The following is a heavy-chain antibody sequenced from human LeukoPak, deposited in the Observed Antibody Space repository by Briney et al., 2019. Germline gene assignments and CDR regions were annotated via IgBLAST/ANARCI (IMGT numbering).Heavy chain of an antibody. CDR3: AYRKLYSSSWMGAFDI. CDR1: GFTFSSYW. CDR2: ISGSGGST. V-gene: IGHV3-23*01. J-gene: IGHJ3*02. Sequence: GGSLRLSCTASGFTFSSYWMHWVRQAPGKGLEWVSAISGSGGSTYYADSVKGRFTISRDNSKNTLYLQMNSLRAEDTAVYYCAYRKLYSSSWMGAFDIWGQGTMVTVSS. D-gene: IGHD6-13*01.